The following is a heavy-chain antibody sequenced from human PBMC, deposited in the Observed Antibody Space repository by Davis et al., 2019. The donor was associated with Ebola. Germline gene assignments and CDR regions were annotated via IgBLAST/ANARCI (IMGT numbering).Heavy chain of an antibody. V-gene: IGHV3-23*01. Sequence: GESLKISCAASGFTFSSYAMSWVRQAPGKGLEWVSAISGSGGSTYYADSVKGRFTISRDNSKNTLYLQMNSLRAEDTAVYYCAKGHVDTAMVNYYYYGMDVWGQGTTVTVSS. D-gene: IGHD5-18*01. CDR3: AKGHVDTAMVNYYYYGMDV. CDR1: GFTFSSYA. CDR2: ISGSGGST. J-gene: IGHJ6*02.